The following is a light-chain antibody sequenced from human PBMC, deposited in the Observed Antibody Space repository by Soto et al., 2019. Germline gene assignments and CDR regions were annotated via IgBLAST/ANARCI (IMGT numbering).Light chain of an antibody. CDR1: YSNIGTNT. J-gene: IGLJ2*01. Sequence: QSVLTQPPSVSATPGQRVTISCSGTYSNIGTNTVAWYQRLPGTAPKLLIYSNNERPSGVPDRFSGSKSGSSASLAISGLQSEDGADFYCAAWDDSMNSPRMLFGGGTKVTVL. V-gene: IGLV1-44*01. CDR2: SNN. CDR3: AAWDDSMNSPRML.